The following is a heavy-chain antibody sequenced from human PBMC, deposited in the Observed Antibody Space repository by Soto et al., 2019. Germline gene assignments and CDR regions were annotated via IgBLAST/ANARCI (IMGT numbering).Heavy chain of an antibody. CDR2: IYYSGST. J-gene: IGHJ5*02. D-gene: IGHD3-9*01. CDR1: GGSISSYY. Sequence: PSETLSLTCTVSGGSISSYYWSWIRQPPGKGLEWIGYIYYSGSTNYNPSLKSRVTISVDTSKNQFSLKLSSVTAADTAVYYCARSGTYYDIWTGYYNENWFDPWGQGTLVTVSS. CDR3: ARSGTYYDIWTGYYNENWFDP. V-gene: IGHV4-59*01.